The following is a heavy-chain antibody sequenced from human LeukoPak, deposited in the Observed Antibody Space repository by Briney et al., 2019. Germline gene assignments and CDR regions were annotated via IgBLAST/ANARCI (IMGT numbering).Heavy chain of an antibody. CDR3: ARGAATDAFDI. CDR1: GGTFSTYA. V-gene: IGHV1-69*05. D-gene: IGHD6-13*01. CDR2: IIPVFAKA. J-gene: IGHJ3*02. Sequence: GASVKVSCKASGGTFSTYAISWVRQAPGQGLEWMGGIIPVFAKANYARKFQGRVTITTDESTSTAYMELSSLRSEDTAVYYCARGAATDAFDIWGQGTMVTVSS.